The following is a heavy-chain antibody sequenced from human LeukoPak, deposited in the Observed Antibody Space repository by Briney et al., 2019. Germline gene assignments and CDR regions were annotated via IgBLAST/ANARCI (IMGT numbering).Heavy chain of an antibody. Sequence: GASVKVSCKASGYTFTSYGINWVRQAPGQGLEWMGWISAYNGNTNYAQKFQGRVTMTTDTSTSTAYMELRSLRSDDTAVYYCARDKGRFLEWLAFDYWGQGTLVTVSS. V-gene: IGHV1-18*01. D-gene: IGHD3-3*01. CDR2: ISAYNGNT. CDR3: ARDKGRFLEWLAFDY. CDR1: GYTFTSYG. J-gene: IGHJ4*02.